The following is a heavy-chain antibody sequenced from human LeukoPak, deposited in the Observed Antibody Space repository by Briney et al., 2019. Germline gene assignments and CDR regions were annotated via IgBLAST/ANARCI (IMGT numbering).Heavy chain of an antibody. D-gene: IGHD3-3*01. CDR1: GFSFSDYG. V-gene: IGHV3-30*02. Sequence: PGGSLRLSCEASGFSFSDYGMHWVRQAPGKGLEWVAFIRYNGDNKYYADSVKGRITVSRDNSQSTLYLQMNSLRVEDTAVYYCAKRVVIRSTDYFYYYIHVWGKGTTVTVSS. CDR2: IRYNGDNK. CDR3: AKRVVIRSTDYFYYYIHV. J-gene: IGHJ6*03.